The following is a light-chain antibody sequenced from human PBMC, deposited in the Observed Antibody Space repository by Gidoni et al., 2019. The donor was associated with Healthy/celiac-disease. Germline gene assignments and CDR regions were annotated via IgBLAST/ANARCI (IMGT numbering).Light chain of an antibody. V-gene: IGLV3-1*01. Sequence: SYELTQPPSVSVSPGQTASITCSGDKLGDKYACWYQQKPGQSPVLVSYQDSKRPSGIPERFSGSNSGNTATLTISGTQAMDEADYYGQAWDSSTGVVFGGGTKLTVL. CDR2: QDS. CDR3: QAWDSSTGVV. CDR1: KLGDKY. J-gene: IGLJ2*01.